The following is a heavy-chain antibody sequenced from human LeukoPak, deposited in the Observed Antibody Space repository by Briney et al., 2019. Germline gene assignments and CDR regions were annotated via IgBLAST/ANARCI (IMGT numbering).Heavy chain of an antibody. CDR3: ARDHIEAYYYDSSGYYYNY. J-gene: IGHJ4*02. CDR2: IDPNSGGK. V-gene: IGHV1-2*02. CDR1: VYTLTCYD. D-gene: IGHD3-22*01. Sequence: PSLKVSCKAAVYTLTCYDMNWGRHPPRPGREWGGRIDPNSGGKNYGQTFLDRVTMTSDTSISTAYMELSRLRSDGTGVYYCARDHIEAYYYDSSGYYYNYWGQGTLVTVSS.